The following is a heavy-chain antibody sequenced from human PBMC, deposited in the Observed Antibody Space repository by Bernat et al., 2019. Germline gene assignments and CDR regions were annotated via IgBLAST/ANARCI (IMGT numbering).Heavy chain of an antibody. V-gene: IGHV3-30-3*01. J-gene: IGHJ4*02. CDR2: ISYDGSNK. Sequence: QVQLVESGGGVVQPGRSLRLSCAASGFTFSSYAMHRVRQAPGKGLEWVAVISYDGSNKYYADSVKGRFTISRDNSKNTLYLQMNSLRAEDTAVYYCARPGSFGVVLNYYFDYWGQGTLVTVSS. CDR3: ARPGSFGVVLNYYFDY. CDR1: GFTFSSYA. D-gene: IGHD3-3*01.